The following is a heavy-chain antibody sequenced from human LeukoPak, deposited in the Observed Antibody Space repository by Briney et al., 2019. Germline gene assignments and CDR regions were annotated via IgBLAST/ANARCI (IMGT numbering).Heavy chain of an antibody. CDR3: AKDPPTTGTTFDN. CDR2: IGGGGVDT. V-gene: IGHV3-23*01. CDR1: GFTFSRYA. Sequence: PGGSLRLSCAASGFTFSRYAMSWVRQAPGKGLEWVSSIGGGGVDTYYADSVKGRFTISRDNSKNTLYLQMNSLRVEDTAVYYCAKDPPTTGTTFDNWGRGTLVTVSS. J-gene: IGHJ4*02. D-gene: IGHD1-1*01.